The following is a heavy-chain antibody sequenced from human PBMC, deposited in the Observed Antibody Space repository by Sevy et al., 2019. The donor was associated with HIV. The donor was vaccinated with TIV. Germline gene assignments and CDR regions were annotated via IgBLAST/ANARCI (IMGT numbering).Heavy chain of an antibody. CDR2: IWYDGSNK. D-gene: IGHD3-22*01. Sequence: GGSLRLSCAASGFTFSSYGMHWVRQAPGKGLEWVAVIWYDGSNKYYADSVKGRFTISRDNSKNTLYLQMNSLRAEDTAVYYCARDPSSMIVGNTPFDYWGHGTLVTVSS. CDR3: ARDPSSMIVGNTPFDY. V-gene: IGHV3-33*01. J-gene: IGHJ4*01. CDR1: GFTFSSYG.